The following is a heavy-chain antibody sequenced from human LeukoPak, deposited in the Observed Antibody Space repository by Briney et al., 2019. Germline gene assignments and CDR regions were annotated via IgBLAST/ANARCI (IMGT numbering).Heavy chain of an antibody. CDR1: GDTFTSQY. V-gene: IGHV1-46*04. CDR2: IKPHDGST. J-gene: IGHJ4*02. CDR3: ARNNVGSSGLTGLGF. D-gene: IGHD6-19*01. Sequence: ASVKVSCRTFGDTFTSQYIQWVRQAPGQGLEWMGLIKPHDGSTFYAQSLQGRVTLTRDTSTSTVHMDLSSLRSEDTAIYFCARNNVGSSGLTGLGFWGQGTLVTVSS.